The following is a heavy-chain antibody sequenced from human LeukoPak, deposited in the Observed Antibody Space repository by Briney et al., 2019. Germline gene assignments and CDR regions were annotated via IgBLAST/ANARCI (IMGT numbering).Heavy chain of an antibody. J-gene: IGHJ5*02. CDR2: IYYSGST. CDR1: GGSISSSSYY. D-gene: IGHD3-3*01. V-gene: IGHV4-39*01. Sequence: SETLSLTCTVSGGSISSSSYYWGWIRQPPGKGLEWIGSIYYSGSTYYNPSLKSRVTISVDTSKNQFSLKLSSVTAADTAVYYCARRAYDFWSGPLAPWGQGTLVTVSS. CDR3: ARRAYDFWSGPLAP.